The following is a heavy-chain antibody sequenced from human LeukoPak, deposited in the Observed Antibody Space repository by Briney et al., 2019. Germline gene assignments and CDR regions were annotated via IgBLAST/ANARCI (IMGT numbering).Heavy chain of an antibody. J-gene: IGHJ4*02. CDR1: GGSISSGDYY. Sequence: SETLSLTCTVSGGSISSGDYYWSWLRQPPGKGLEWIGYIYYSGSTYYNPSLKSRVTISVDTSKNQFSLKLSSVTAADTAVYYCARGSSGWFDYWGQGTLVTVSS. CDR2: IYYSGST. V-gene: IGHV4-30-4*08. CDR3: ARGSSGWFDY. D-gene: IGHD6-19*01.